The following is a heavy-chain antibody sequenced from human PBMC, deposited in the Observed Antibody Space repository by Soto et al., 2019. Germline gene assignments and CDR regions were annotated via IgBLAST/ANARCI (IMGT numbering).Heavy chain of an antibody. Sequence: QVQLVQSGAEVKKPGSSVKVSCKASGGTFSSYTISWVRQAPGQGLEWMGRIIPILGIANYAQKFQGRVTXTXDXXTSTAYMELSSLRSEDTAVYYCAKSVVGAIGAFDIWGQGTMVTVSS. CDR3: AKSVVGAIGAFDI. V-gene: IGHV1-69*02. D-gene: IGHD1-26*01. CDR2: IIPILGIA. J-gene: IGHJ3*02. CDR1: GGTFSSYT.